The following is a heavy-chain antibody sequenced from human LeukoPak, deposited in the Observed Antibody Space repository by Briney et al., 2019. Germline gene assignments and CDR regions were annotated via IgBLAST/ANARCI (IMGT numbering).Heavy chain of an antibody. D-gene: IGHD1-26*01. CDR3: AKGGIVGATAYYYYGMDV. CDR1: GFTFSSYA. J-gene: IGHJ6*02. Sequence: GGSLRLSCAASGFTFSSYATSWVRQAPGKGLEWVSAISGSGGSTYYADSVKGRFTISRDNSKNTLYLQMNSLRAEDTAVYYCAKGGIVGATAYYYYGMDVWGQGTTVTVSS. CDR2: ISGSGGST. V-gene: IGHV3-23*01.